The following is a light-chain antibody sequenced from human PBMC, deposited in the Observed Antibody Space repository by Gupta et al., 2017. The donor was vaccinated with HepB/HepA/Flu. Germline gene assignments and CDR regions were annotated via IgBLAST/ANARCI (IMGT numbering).Light chain of an antibody. CDR2: GAS. CDR3: QQRYNWPLT. J-gene: IGKJ4*01. CDR1: QSISHF. V-gene: IGKV3-11*01. Sequence: EIVLTQSPGTLSFSPGETATLSCRASQSISHFLAWYQQTPGQAPRLLIYGASNRASGIPARFSGSGSGTDFTLTISNLEPEDFAVYYCQQRYNWPLTFGGGTKVEI.